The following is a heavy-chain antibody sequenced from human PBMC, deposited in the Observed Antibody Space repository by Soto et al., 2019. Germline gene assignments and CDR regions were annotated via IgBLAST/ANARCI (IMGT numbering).Heavy chain of an antibody. V-gene: IGHV4-34*01. CDR1: GGSFSGYY. CDR3: ARGRVFGVVSWFDP. D-gene: IGHD3-3*01. J-gene: IGHJ5*02. Sequence: SETLSLTCAVYGGSFSGYYWSWIRQPPGKGLEWIGEMNYRGSTNYNPSLKSRVTISVDTSKNQFFLKLSSVTAADTAVYYCARGRVFGVVSWFDPWGQGTLVTVSS. CDR2: MNYRGST.